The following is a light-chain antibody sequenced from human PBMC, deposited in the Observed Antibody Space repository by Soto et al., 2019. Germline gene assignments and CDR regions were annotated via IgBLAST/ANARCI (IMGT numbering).Light chain of an antibody. CDR1: QSVSSY. CDR2: DAS. V-gene: IGKV3-11*01. Sequence: EIVLTQSPATLSLSPGERAPLSCRASQSVSSYLAWYQQKPGQAPRLLLYDASNRATGIPARFIGSGSATACNLTISSLEPEDFAFYYCQQRRNWPYTFGQGTKLEIK. J-gene: IGKJ2*01. CDR3: QQRRNWPYT.